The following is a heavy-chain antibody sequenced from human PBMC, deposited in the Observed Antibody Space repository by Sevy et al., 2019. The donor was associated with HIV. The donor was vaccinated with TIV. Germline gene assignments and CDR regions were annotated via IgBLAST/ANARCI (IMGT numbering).Heavy chain of an antibody. J-gene: IGHJ6*04. Sequence: GGSLRLSCIGSGFSFSYYGIHWVRQSPGKGLDWVALISHNGINAYYADSVKGRFTISRDNSKNTVYLEMNSLRNEDTTIYFCANAYSGCYSHSYLYALDVWGEGTTVTVSS. CDR3: ANAYSGCYSHSYLYALDV. CDR2: ISHNGINA. V-gene: IGHV3-30*18. D-gene: IGHD1-26*01. CDR1: GFSFSYYG.